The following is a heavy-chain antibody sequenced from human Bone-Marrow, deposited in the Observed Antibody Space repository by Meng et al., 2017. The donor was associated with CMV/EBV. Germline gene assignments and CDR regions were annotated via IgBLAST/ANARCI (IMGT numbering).Heavy chain of an antibody. J-gene: IGHJ5*01. CDR3: ARHLEYCGVGTCLGGWFDS. V-gene: IGHV5-51*01. CDR2: IYPGDSDT. D-gene: IGHD2-21*01. Sequence: KVSCKGSGYSFTSYWIGWVRQVSGKGLEWMGIIYPGDSDTRYNPSFQGQVTISVDRSTSTPYLQRSSLKASDTAMYYCARHLEYCGVGTCLGGWFDSWGLGTLVTVSS. CDR1: GYSFTSYW.